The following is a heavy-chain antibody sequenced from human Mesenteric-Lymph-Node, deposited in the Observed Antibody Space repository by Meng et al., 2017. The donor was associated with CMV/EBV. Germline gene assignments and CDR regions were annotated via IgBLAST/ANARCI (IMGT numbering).Heavy chain of an antibody. CDR2: IHFDGRNT. J-gene: IGHJ5*02. V-gene: IGHV3-30*02. CDR1: GFSFSGYG. CDR3: ARDNRNYWFDP. Sequence: GESLKISCAASGFSFSGYGMYWVRQAPGKGLEWVSFIHFDGRNTYYGDSVKGRFTISRDNAKNLLYLQMNSLRAEDTAVYYCARDNRNYWFDPWGQGTLVTVSS. D-gene: IGHD1-14*01.